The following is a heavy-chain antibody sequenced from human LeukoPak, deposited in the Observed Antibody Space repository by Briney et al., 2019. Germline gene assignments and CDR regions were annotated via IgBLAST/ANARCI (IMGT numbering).Heavy chain of an antibody. CDR1: GFTFSSYS. Sequence: GGSLRLSCAASGFTFSSYSMNWVRQAPGKGLEWVSSISSSSSYIYYADSVKGRFTISRDNAKNSLYLQMNSLRAEDTAVYYCARDLLISWELEQSWAFDIWGQGTMVTVSS. CDR3: ARDLLISWELEQSWAFDI. V-gene: IGHV3-21*01. D-gene: IGHD1-26*01. J-gene: IGHJ3*02. CDR2: ISSSSSYI.